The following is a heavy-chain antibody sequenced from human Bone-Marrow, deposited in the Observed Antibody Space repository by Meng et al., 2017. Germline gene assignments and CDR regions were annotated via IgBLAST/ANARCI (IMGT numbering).Heavy chain of an antibody. CDR2: IYYSGST. J-gene: IGHJ4*02. D-gene: IGHD6-13*01. V-gene: IGHV4-31*01. CDR3: ARWAPSSRTFDY. Sequence: GPLPESGPGLVNPSQPLPLPCTVPGGSISSGGYYWSWIRQHPGKGLEWIGYIYYSGSTYYNPSLKSLVTISVDTSKNQFSLKLSSVTAADTAVYYCARWAPSSRTFDYWGQGTLVTVSS. CDR1: GGSISSGGYY.